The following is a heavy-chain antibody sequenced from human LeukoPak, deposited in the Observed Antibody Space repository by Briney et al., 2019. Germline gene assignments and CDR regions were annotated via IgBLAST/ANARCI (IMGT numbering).Heavy chain of an antibody. CDR2: VYYSGDT. V-gene: IGHV4-59*08. CDR3: ARHPFATPFDY. CDR1: GDSVRGVY. D-gene: IGHD2-15*01. Sequence: PSETLSLTCTVSGDSVRGVYWSWIRQPPGKGLEWIGYVYYSGDTNYNPSLKSRATMSLDTSKNQVSLRLSSVTAADTAVYYCARHPFATPFDYWGRGTLLTVSS. J-gene: IGHJ4*02.